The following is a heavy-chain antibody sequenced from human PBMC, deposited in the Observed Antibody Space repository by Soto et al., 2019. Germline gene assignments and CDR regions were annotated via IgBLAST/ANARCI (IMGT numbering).Heavy chain of an antibody. CDR3: ANQGITIFGVVPPQYYYYGMDV. D-gene: IGHD3-3*01. V-gene: IGHV3-23*01. Sequence: GGSLRLSCAASGFTFSSYAMSWVRQAPGKGLEWVSAISGSGGSTYYADSVKGRFTIPRDNSKNTLYLQMNSLRAEDTAVYYCANQGITIFGVVPPQYYYYGMDVWGQVTTVTVSS. CDR2: ISGSGGST. CDR1: GFTFSSYA. J-gene: IGHJ6*02.